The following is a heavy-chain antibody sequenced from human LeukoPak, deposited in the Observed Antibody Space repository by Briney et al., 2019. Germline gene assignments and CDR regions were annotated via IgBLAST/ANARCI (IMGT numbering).Heavy chain of an antibody. Sequence: SETLSLPCAVYGRSFRGYNWRWVSDPPGKGLEWSGEINHSGSTNYNPSLKSRVTISVDTSKNQFSLKLSSVTSADTAVYYCARGRQNDYWRQGSLVTV. CDR1: GRSFRGYN. CDR3: ARGRQNDY. J-gene: IGHJ4*02. CDR2: INHSGST. V-gene: IGHV4-34*01.